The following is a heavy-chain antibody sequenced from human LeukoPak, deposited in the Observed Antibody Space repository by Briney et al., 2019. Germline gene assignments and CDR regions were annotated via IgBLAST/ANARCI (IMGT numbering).Heavy chain of an antibody. CDR3: AKDLGSSWYTTFDY. D-gene: IGHD6-13*01. CDR1: GFTVSSYY. V-gene: IGHV3-66*02. Sequence: GGSLRLSCAASGFTVSSYYMTWIRQAPGKGLEWVSVIYGGGSTYYADSVKGLFTISRDNSKNTLYLQMNSLRAEDTAVYYCAKDLGSSWYTTFDYWGQGTLVTVSS. J-gene: IGHJ4*02. CDR2: IYGGGST.